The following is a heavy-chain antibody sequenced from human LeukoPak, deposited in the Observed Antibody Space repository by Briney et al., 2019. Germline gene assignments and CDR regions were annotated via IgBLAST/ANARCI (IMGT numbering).Heavy chain of an antibody. CDR1: GFTFDDYA. V-gene: IGHV3-74*01. CDR3: GTVFDH. Sequence: GRSLRLSCAASGFTFDDYAMHWVRQAPGKGLVWVSRIDIDGTGTSYADSVKGRFTISRDNAKNTVSLQMNSLKAEDTAVYYCGTVFDHWGPGILDTVSS. CDR2: IDIDGTGT. J-gene: IGHJ4*02.